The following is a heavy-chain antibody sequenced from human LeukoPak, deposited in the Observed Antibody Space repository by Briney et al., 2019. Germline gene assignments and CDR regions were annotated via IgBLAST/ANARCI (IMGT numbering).Heavy chain of an antibody. V-gene: IGHV4-39*01. CDR2: IYYSGST. Sequence: SETLSLTCTVPGGSISSSSYYRGWIRQPPGKGLEWIGSIYYSGSTYYNPSLKSRVTISVDTSKNQFSLKLSSVTAADTAVYYCARQGQVGATPFRQWGQGTLVTVSS. CDR1: GGSISSSSYY. CDR3: ARQGQVGATPFRQ. J-gene: IGHJ4*02. D-gene: IGHD1-26*01.